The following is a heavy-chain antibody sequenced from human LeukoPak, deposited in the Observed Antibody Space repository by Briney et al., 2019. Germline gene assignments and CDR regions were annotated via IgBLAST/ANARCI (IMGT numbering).Heavy chain of an antibody. CDR3: ARAGGATVY. V-gene: IGHV4-59*01. J-gene: IGHJ4*02. CDR2: IHYSGST. Sequence: SETLSLTCTVSGVSISTDYWTWVRQSPGKGLEWIGYIHYSGSTTYNPSLKSRVTISVDTSKNQFSLKLTSVTSADPAVYYCARAGGATVYWGKGDLVPVSS. CDR1: GVSISTDY. D-gene: IGHD1-1*01.